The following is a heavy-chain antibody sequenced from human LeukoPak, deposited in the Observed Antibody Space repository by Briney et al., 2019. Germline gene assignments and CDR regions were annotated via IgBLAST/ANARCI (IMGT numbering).Heavy chain of an antibody. V-gene: IGHV3-48*01. Sequence: GGSLRLSCAASGFTFSSYSMNWVRQAPGKGLEWVAHITRSSSEKHYSDSVKGRFTISRDNTKKSLYLQMNSLRAEDTAVYYCARDTAEIVVAPAPGYFDYWGRGTLVTVSS. CDR1: GFTFSSYS. CDR2: ITRSSSEK. D-gene: IGHD2-2*01. CDR3: ARDTAEIVVAPAPGYFDY. J-gene: IGHJ4*02.